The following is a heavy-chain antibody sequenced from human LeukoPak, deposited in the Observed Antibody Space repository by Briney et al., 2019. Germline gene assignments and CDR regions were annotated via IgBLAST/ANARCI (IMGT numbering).Heavy chain of an antibody. CDR3: AKDTVTAITSPEYFQH. CDR1: GFTFSSYA. Sequence: GGSLRLSCAASGFTFSSYAVSWVRQAPGKGLEWVSSISGSGGGTYYADSVKGRFIISRDNSKNTVYLQMNSLRVEDTALYYCAKDTVTAITSPEYFQHWGQGTLVTVSS. D-gene: IGHD2-21*02. V-gene: IGHV3-23*01. J-gene: IGHJ1*01. CDR2: ISGSGGGT.